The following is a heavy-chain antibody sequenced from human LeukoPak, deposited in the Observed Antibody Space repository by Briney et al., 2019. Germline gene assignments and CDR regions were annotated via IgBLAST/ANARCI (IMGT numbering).Heavy chain of an antibody. CDR1: GFTFSDYY. CDR2: ISYDGSNK. J-gene: IGHJ4*02. D-gene: IGHD5-12*01. Sequence: PGGSLRLSCAVSGFTFSDYYMSWIRQAPGKGLEWVAVISYDGSNKYYADPVKGRFTISRDNSKNTLYLQMNSLKTEDTAVYYCTTDQKWLRLALGYWGQGTLVTVSS. CDR3: TTDQKWLRLALGY. V-gene: IGHV3-30-3*01.